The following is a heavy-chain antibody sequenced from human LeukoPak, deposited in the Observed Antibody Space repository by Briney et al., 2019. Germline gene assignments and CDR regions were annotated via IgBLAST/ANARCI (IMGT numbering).Heavy chain of an antibody. J-gene: IGHJ4*02. V-gene: IGHV3-30*04. CDR2: ISYDGSNK. Sequence: GRSLRLSCAASGFTLGSHAMHWVRQAPGKGLEWVAVISYDGSNKYYADSVKGRFTISRDNSKNTLYLQMNSLRPEDTAFYYCAKDGDWGQGTLVTVSS. CDR1: GFTLGSHA. CDR3: AKDGD.